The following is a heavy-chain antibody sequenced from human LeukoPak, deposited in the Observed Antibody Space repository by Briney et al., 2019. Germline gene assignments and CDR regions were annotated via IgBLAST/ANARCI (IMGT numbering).Heavy chain of an antibody. D-gene: IGHD6-13*01. V-gene: IGHV1-46*01. CDR2: SNTRGGST. J-gene: IGHJ4*02. Sequence: ASVKVSCKASGYTFSSYYMHWMRQAPGQGPEWMGISNTRGGSTDYAQKFHGRITMTSDTSTRTDYMVLNRLRADDTAVYFCAIVGSAAAAADYWGQGTLVTVSS. CDR3: AIVGSAAAAADY. CDR1: GYTFSSYY.